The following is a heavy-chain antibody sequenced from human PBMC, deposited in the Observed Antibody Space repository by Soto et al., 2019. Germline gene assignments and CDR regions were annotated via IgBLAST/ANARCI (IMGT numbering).Heavy chain of an antibody. CDR1: GITATNGH. CDR3: ARDWNGDKYFDF. V-gene: IGHV3-53*01. CDR2: IYSDDNT. D-gene: IGHD4-17*01. Sequence: DVQLVKSGGGLIQPGGSLRLSCAASGITATNGHMSWVRQAPGKGLESVSVIYSDDNTYYADSVKGRFTISRDTSKNTVYLQMNSLRAEDTAVYYCARDWNGDKYFDFWDQGSLVTVSS. J-gene: IGHJ4*02.